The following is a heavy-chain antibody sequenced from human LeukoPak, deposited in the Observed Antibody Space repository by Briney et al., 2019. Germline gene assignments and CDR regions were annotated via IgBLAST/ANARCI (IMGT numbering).Heavy chain of an antibody. V-gene: IGHV3-74*01. J-gene: IGHJ4*02. CDR2: INSDGSGP. CDR1: GFTFSNYW. CDR3: ARDVYGLGDY. Sequence: GGSLRLSCVASGFTFSNYWMHWVRQAPEKGLMWVSKINSDGSGPDYADSVKGRFTITRDNAKNTLYLQMNSLRAEDTAVYYCARDVYGLGDYWGQGTLVTVSS. D-gene: IGHD1-14*01.